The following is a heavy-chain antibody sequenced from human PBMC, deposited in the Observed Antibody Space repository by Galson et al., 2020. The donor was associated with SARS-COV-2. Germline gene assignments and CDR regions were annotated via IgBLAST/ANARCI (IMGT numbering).Heavy chain of an antibody. Sequence: SQASETLSLTCAVYGGSFSGYYWAWIRQPPGKGLEWIGEINPTGSIIYNPSLTSRVTILKDTSKNQFSLRLRSVTAADSSMYFCARGSRDVTMVLMIATSASYYFDFWGQGSLVTVSS. CDR1: GGSFSGYY. CDR3: ARGSRDVTMVLMIATSASYYFDF. V-gene: IGHV4-34*01. D-gene: IGHD2-21*01. J-gene: IGHJ4*02. CDR2: INPTGSI.